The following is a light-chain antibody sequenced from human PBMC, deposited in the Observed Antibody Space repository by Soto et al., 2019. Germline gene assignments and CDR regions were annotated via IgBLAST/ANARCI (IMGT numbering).Light chain of an antibody. CDR3: QQYGSSPRT. Sequence: EIVLTQSPGTLPLSPGERATLSCRASQSINSNYLAWYQQNPGQAPRLLIYGASSRATGIPDRFSGSGSGTDFTLTISRLEPEDFAVYYCQQYGSSPRTFGQGTKVEIK. J-gene: IGKJ1*01. V-gene: IGKV3-20*01. CDR2: GAS. CDR1: QSINSNY.